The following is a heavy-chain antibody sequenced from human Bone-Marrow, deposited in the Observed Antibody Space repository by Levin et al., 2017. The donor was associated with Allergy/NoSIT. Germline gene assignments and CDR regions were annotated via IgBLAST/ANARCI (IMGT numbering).Heavy chain of an antibody. CDR2: IKQDGSEK. CDR1: GFTFSSYW. Sequence: GGSLRLSCAASGFTFSSYWMSWVRQAPGKGLEWVANIKQDGSEKYYVDSVKGRFTISRDNAKNSLYLQMNSLRAEDTAVYYCARGATYCSSTSCYTEGAYGMDVWGQGTTVTVSS. J-gene: IGHJ6*02. CDR3: ARGATYCSSTSCYTEGAYGMDV. V-gene: IGHV3-7*01. D-gene: IGHD2-2*02.